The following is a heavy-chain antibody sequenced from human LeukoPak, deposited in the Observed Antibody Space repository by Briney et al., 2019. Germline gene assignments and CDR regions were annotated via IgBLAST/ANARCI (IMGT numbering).Heavy chain of an antibody. CDR2: INHSGST. CDR1: GGSFSGYY. V-gene: IGHV4-34*01. Sequence: PSETLSLTCAVFGGSFSGYYWSWIRQPPGKGLEWIGEINHSGSTNYDPSLKSRVSISVGTSKNQFSLKLSSVTAADTAVYYCARRNGQDIVPTFRRRYYFDYWGQGTLVTVSS. J-gene: IGHJ4*02. D-gene: IGHD5-12*01. CDR3: ARRNGQDIVPTFRRRYYFDY.